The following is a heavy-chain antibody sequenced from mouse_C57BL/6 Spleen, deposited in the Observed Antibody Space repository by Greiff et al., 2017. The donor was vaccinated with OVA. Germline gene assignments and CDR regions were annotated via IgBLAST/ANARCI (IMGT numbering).Heavy chain of an antibody. CDR2: ISDGGSYT. V-gene: IGHV5-4*01. J-gene: IGHJ1*03. CDR3: ARDAHYYGSSWYFDV. CDR1: GFTFSSYA. D-gene: IGHD1-1*01. Sequence: EVKLMESGGGLVKPGGSLKLSCAASGFTFSSYAMSWVRQTPEKRLEWVATISDGGSYTYYPDNVKGRFTISRDNAKNNLYLQMSHLKSEDTAMYYCARDAHYYGSSWYFDVWGTGTTVTVSS.